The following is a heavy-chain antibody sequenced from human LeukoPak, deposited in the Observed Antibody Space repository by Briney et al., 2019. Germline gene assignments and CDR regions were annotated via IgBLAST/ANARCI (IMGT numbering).Heavy chain of an antibody. CDR1: GYSFTNYW. J-gene: IGHJ4*02. CDR2: IYPSDSDI. V-gene: IGHV5-51*01. D-gene: IGHD2-2*01. Sequence: GESLKISCKGSGYSFTNYWIVWVRQMPGKGLECMGIIYPSDSDIRYNPSFQGQVTMSADKSVSTAYPQWTSLRASDTAMYYCARLYCSSTSCYHIDYWGQGTLVTVSS. CDR3: ARLYCSSTSCYHIDY.